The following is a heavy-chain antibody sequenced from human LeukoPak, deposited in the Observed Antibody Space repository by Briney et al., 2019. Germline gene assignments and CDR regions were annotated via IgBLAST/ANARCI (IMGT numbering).Heavy chain of an antibody. CDR2: ISGSGGRT. Sequence: GGSLRLSCAASGFTLSSYAMSWVRQAPGKGLEWVSGISGSGGRTYYADSVKGRFTISRDNSKNTLYLQMNSLRAEDTAVYYCAKATRAYDYNYFDCWGQGTLVTVSS. V-gene: IGHV3-23*01. CDR3: AKATRAYDYNYFDC. J-gene: IGHJ4*02. D-gene: IGHD5-12*01. CDR1: GFTLSSYA.